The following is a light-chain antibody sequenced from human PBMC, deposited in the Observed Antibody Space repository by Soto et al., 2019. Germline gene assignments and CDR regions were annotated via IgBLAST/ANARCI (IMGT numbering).Light chain of an antibody. J-gene: IGLJ1*01. Sequence: QSVLTQPASVSGSPGQSITISCTGTSSDVGGYNYVSWYQQHPGKAPKLMIYDVSNRPSGVSNRFSGSKSGNTASLTISGLQAEDEADYYCSSYTSSSTLCVFGTGTKLTV. CDR2: DVS. CDR3: SSYTSSSTLCV. CDR1: SSDVGGYNY. V-gene: IGLV2-14*01.